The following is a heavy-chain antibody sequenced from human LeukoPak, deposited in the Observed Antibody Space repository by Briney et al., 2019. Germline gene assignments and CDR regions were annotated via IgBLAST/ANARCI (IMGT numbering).Heavy chain of an antibody. CDR1: GGSISSSSYY. J-gene: IGHJ4*02. Sequence: SETLSLTCTVSGGSISSSSYYWGWIRQPPGKGLEWIGSIYYSGSTYYNPSLKSRVTISADTSKNQFSLKLSSVTAADTAVYYCARRLIAAAGNDYWGQGTLVTVSS. CDR3: ARRLIAAAGNDY. V-gene: IGHV4-39*01. D-gene: IGHD6-13*01. CDR2: IYYSGST.